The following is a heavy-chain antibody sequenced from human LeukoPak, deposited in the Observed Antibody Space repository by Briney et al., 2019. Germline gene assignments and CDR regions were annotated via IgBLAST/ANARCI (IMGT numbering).Heavy chain of an antibody. J-gene: IGHJ4*02. CDR2: ISGSGGGT. CDR3: AKTTTGYSSGRYPGWPVDY. V-gene: IGHV3-23*01. D-gene: IGHD6-19*01. Sequence: GGSLRLSCAASGFTFSSYAVSWVRQAPGKGLERVSAISGSGGGTYYADSVKGRFTISRDNSKNTLYLQMSSLSTEDTAVYYCAKTTTGYSSGRYPGWPVDYWGQGTLVSVSS. CDR1: GFTFSSYA.